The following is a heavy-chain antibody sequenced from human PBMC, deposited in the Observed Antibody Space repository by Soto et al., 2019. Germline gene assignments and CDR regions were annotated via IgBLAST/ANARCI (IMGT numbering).Heavy chain of an antibody. CDR2: ISSSGSTI. Sequence: GGSLRLSCAASGFTFSDYYMSWIRQAPGKGLEWVSYISSSGSTIYYADSVKGRFTISRDNAKKSLFLKMNSLRAEDTAVYYCARARVDYIWGSYRSGFDYWGQGTLVTVSS. D-gene: IGHD3-16*02. J-gene: IGHJ4*02. V-gene: IGHV3-11*01. CDR3: ARARVDYIWGSYRSGFDY. CDR1: GFTFSDYY.